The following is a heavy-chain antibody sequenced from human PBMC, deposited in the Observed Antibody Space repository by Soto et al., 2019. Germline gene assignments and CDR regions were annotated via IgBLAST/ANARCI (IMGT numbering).Heavy chain of an antibody. V-gene: IGHV3-7*03. Sequence: GGSLRLSCEVSGFTFSMYSMSWVRQSPGKGLEWVAKIPQDGVDGHYADSVKGRCTISRDNGKNSLYLQLNNLRAEDAAVYYCARDHLILPAHDFFYGSDVWGRGATVTVSS. J-gene: IGHJ6*02. CDR3: ARDHLILPAHDFFYGSDV. CDR2: IPQDGVDG. CDR1: GFTFSMYS. D-gene: IGHD2-21*02.